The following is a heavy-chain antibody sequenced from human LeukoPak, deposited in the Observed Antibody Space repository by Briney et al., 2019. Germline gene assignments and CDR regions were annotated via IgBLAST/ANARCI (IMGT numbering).Heavy chain of an antibody. V-gene: IGHV3-53*01. CDR3: ARLLPASRHYFDY. J-gene: IGHJ4*02. D-gene: IGHD6-6*01. CDR1: GFTVSSNY. CDR2: IYGAGAT. Sequence: PGGSLRLSCAASGFTVSSNYMGWVRQAPGKGLEWISVIYGAGATYYADSVEGRFTISRDTYNNALYLQMNSLRVEDTAVYHCARLLPASRHYFDYWGRGTPVTVSS.